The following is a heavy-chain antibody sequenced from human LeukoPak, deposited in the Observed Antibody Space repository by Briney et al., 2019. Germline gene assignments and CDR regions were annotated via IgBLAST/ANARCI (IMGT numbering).Heavy chain of an antibody. CDR1: GGTFSSYA. V-gene: IGHV1-69*13. Sequence: EASVKVSCKASGGTFSSYAISWVRQAPGQGLEWMGGIIPIFGTANYAQKFQGRVTITADESTSTAYMELSSLRSEDTAVYYCARGIEMATIRGLDYWGQGTLVTVSS. CDR3: ARGIEMATIRGLDY. CDR2: IIPIFGTA. D-gene: IGHD5-24*01. J-gene: IGHJ4*02.